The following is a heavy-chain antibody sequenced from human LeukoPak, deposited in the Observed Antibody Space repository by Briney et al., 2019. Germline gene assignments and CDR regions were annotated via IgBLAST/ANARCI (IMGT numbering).Heavy chain of an antibody. CDR3: ARDLLLAVTTLPVASHYYYYGMDV. J-gene: IGHJ6*02. V-gene: IGHV3-74*01. CDR2: INSDGGTT. CDR1: GFTFSSYW. Sequence: GGSLRLSCAASGFTFSSYWMHWVRQAPGKGLVWVSRINSDGGTTGYADSVKGRFTISRDNAKNTLYLQMNSLRAEDTAVYYCARDLLLAVTTLPVASHYYYYGMDVWGQGTTVTVSS. D-gene: IGHD4-17*01.